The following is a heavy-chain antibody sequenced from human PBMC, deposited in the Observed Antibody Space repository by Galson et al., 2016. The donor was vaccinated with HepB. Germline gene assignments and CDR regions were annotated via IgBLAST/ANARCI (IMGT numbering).Heavy chain of an antibody. CDR2: IIPILDKT. D-gene: IGHD3-3*01. Sequence: SVKVSCKASGDTFGSYAITWVRQAPGQGLEWMGRIIPILDKTNYAQRFQGRVTISADKSTSTVYMELSSLSSEDTAVYYCARATTLNRDDFWSGYKLEWGMDVWGQGTTVTVS. V-gene: IGHV1-69*04. CDR1: GDTFGSYA. J-gene: IGHJ6*02. CDR3: ARATTLNRDDFWSGYKLEWGMDV.